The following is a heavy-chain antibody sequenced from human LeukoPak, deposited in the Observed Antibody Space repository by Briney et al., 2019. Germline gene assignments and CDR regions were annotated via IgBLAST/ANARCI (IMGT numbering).Heavy chain of an antibody. CDR2: LYYSGST. CDR1: GGSISSSSYY. D-gene: IGHD5-18*01. V-gene: IGHV4-39*07. J-gene: IGHJ4*02. Sequence: SEALSLTCTVSGGSISSSSYYWGWIRQPPGKGLEWIGSLYYSGSTYYNPSLKSRVNISVDKSKNQFSLKLNSVTAADTAVYYCARGIRGYSFGLVFDYWGQGTLVTVSS. CDR3: ARGIRGYSFGLVFDY.